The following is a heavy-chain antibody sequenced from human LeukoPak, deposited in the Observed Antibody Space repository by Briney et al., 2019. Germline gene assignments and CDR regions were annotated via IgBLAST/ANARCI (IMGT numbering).Heavy chain of an antibody. CDR2: VYYSGVA. CDR1: GGSTGSDY. CDR3: ARLSLHCSGGSCYRGAFDS. V-gene: IGHV4-59*08. Sequence: SETLSLTCSVSGGSTGSDYWSWIRQPPGKGLEWIAYVYYSGVASYNPSLKSRVAISIDTSKNQFSLNLTSVTAADTAVYYCARLSLHCSGGSCYRGAFDSWGQGTLVTVSS. J-gene: IGHJ4*02. D-gene: IGHD2-15*01.